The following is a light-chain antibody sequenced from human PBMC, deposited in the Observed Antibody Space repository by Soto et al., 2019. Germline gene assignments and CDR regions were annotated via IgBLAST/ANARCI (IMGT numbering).Light chain of an antibody. CDR2: DVS. CDR3: HQSYRTVWT. V-gene: IGKV1-5*01. CDR1: QSISSW. J-gene: IGKJ1*01. Sequence: IQMNQSPSTLSASVGDRVTITCRASQSISSWLAWYQQKPGKAPKLLIYDVSILESGVPSRFSGSGSGTEFTLTISSLQPDDFATYFCHQSYRTVWTFGQGTKVDIK.